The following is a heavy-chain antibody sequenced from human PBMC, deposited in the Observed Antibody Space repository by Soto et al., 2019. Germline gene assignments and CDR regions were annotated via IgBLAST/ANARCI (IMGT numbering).Heavy chain of an antibody. V-gene: IGHV1-18*01. CDR3: ARGGDGDY. J-gene: IGHJ4*02. CDR2: ISAHNGNT. D-gene: IGHD3-16*01. Sequence: QVHLVQSGAEVKKPGASVKVSCKGSGYGFTTYGITWVRQAPGQGLEWMAWISAHNGNTNYAQKVQGRVTVTRDTSTSTAYMALRSLRYDDTAVYYCARGGDGDYWGQGALVTVSS. CDR1: GYGFTTYG.